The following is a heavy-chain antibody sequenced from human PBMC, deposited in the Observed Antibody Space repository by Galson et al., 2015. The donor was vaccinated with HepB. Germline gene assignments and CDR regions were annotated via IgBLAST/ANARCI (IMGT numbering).Heavy chain of an antibody. Sequence: SLRLSCAASGFTFSSYAMSWVRQAPGKGLEWVSTISSSGGSTYYADSVKGRFTISRDNSKNTLYLQMNSLRAEDTAVYYCAKGASAAGIIDYWGQGTLVTVSS. V-gene: IGHV3-23*01. CDR3: AKGASAAGIIDY. J-gene: IGHJ4*02. CDR1: GFTFSSYA. D-gene: IGHD6-13*01. CDR2: ISSSGGST.